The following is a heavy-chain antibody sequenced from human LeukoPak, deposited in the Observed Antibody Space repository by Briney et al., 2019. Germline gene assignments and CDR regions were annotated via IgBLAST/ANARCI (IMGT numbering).Heavy chain of an antibody. V-gene: IGHV4-59*01. CDR1: GGSISSYY. Sequence: SETLSLTCTVSGGSISSYYWSWIRQPPGKGLEWIGYTHYSGSTKYNPSLKSRLTISVDSSKNQFSLRLSSVTAADTAVYFCARGAAGTGAADYWGQGTLVAVSS. D-gene: IGHD6-13*01. J-gene: IGHJ4*02. CDR2: THYSGST. CDR3: ARGAAGTGAADY.